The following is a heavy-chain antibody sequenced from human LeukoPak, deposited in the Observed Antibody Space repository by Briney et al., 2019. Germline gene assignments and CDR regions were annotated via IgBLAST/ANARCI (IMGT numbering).Heavy chain of an antibody. D-gene: IGHD3-9*01. J-gene: IGHJ4*02. CDR2: ISSSSSYI. CDR3: ARDLHGVTLTGYYRSLDY. CDR1: GFTFSSYS. Sequence: GGSLRLSCAASGFTFSSYSMNWVRQAPGKGLEWVSSISSSSSYIYYADSVKGRFTISRDNAKNSLYLQMNSLRAEDTAVYYCARDLHGVTLTGYYRSLDYWGQGTLVTVSS. V-gene: IGHV3-21*01.